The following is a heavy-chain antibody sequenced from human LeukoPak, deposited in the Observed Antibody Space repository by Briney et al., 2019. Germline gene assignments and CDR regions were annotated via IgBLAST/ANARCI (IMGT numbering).Heavy chain of an antibody. Sequence: GGSLRLSCAAPGFTFSSYAMSWVRQAPGKGLEWVSAISGSGGSTYYADSVKGRFTISRDNSKNTLYLQMNSLRAEDTAVYYCAKDLRYYDILTGYPNFDYWGQGTLVTVSS. CDR1: GFTFSSYA. CDR2: ISGSGGST. J-gene: IGHJ4*02. V-gene: IGHV3-23*01. CDR3: AKDLRYYDILTGYPNFDY. D-gene: IGHD3-9*01.